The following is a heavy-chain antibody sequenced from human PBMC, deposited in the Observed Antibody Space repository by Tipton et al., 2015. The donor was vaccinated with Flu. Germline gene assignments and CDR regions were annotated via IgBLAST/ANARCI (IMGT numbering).Heavy chain of an antibody. CDR2: IRSEAYGGTT. Sequence: RSLRLSCTASGLTFGDIHLTWFRQAPGKGLEWLGFIRSEAYGGTTEYAASVKGRFTMSRDDSKSIAYLHMDSLKTEDTAVYYCTKRGDYGDYEDWYFDLWGRGTLVTVSS. D-gene: IGHD4-17*01. CDR1: GLTFGDIH. V-gene: IGHV3-49*03. CDR3: TKRGDYGDYEDWYFDL. J-gene: IGHJ2*01.